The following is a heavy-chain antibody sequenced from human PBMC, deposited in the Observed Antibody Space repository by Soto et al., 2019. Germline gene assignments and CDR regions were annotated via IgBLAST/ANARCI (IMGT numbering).Heavy chain of an antibody. CDR3: AKGLGELSPESYDY. D-gene: IGHD3-16*02. V-gene: IGHV3-30*18. Sequence: QVQLVESGGGVVQPGRSLRLSCAASGFTFSYYAMHWVRQAPGKGLEWVAVISYDGSDKYYADSVKGRFTISRDNSRNTLNLQMNSLRADDTAVDYCAKGLGELSPESYDYWGQGTLITVSS. CDR2: ISYDGSDK. J-gene: IGHJ4*02. CDR1: GFTFSYYA.